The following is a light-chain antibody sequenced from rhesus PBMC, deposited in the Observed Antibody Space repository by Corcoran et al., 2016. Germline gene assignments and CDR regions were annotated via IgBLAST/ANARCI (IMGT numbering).Light chain of an antibody. Sequence: DIQMTQSPSSLSASVGDKVTITCRASQGINNALAWYQQKPGKAPKLLIYAASDLQSGVPSRFSGSGSGTDFTLTISSLQPEDFAVYYCQQRNSYPYSFGQGTKVEVK. V-gene: IGKV1-33*01. CDR1: QGINNA. J-gene: IGKJ2*01. CDR3: QQRNSYPYS. CDR2: AAS.